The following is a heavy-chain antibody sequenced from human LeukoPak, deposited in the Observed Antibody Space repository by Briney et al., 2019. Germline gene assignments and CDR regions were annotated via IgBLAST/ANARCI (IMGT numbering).Heavy chain of an antibody. V-gene: IGHV3-48*01. Sequence: GGSLRLSCAASGFTFSSYSMNWVRQAPGKGLEWISYIISSSSTIYYADSVKGRFTISRDNAKNSLFLQVNSLRAEDTAVYYCARGINTAMALGYYFDNWGQGILVTVSS. J-gene: IGHJ4*02. D-gene: IGHD5-18*01. CDR2: IISSSSTI. CDR1: GFTFSSYS. CDR3: ARGINTAMALGYYFDN.